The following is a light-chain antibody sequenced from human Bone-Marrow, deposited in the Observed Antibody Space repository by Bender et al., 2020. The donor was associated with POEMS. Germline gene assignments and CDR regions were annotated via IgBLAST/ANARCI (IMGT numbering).Light chain of an antibody. J-gene: IGLJ2*01. CDR2: EVS. V-gene: IGLV2-23*02. CDR3: CSYAAFTTVV. CDR1: SSDVGSYDL. Sequence: QSALTQPASVSGSPGQSITISCTGTSSDVGSYDLVSWYQQHPGKAPKLLIYEVSMRPSGVSNRFSGSKSGNTASLTVSGLQAEDEADYYCCSYAAFTTVVFGGGTKLTVL.